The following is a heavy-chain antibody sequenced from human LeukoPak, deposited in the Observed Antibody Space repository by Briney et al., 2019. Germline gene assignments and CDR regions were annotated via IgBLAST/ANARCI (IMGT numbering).Heavy chain of an antibody. CDR1: GGSTSSGDYY. J-gene: IGHJ3*02. CDR3: ARDNDILTGYGAFDI. CDR2: IYYSGST. Sequence: PSQTLSLTCTVSGGSTSSGDYYWSWIRQPPGKGLEWIGYIYYSGSTYYNPSLKSRVTISVDTSKNQFSLKLSSVTAADTAVYYCARDNDILTGYGAFDIWGQGTMVTVSS. D-gene: IGHD3-9*01. V-gene: IGHV4-30-4*01.